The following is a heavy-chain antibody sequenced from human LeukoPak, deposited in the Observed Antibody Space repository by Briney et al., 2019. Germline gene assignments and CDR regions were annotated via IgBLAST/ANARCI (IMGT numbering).Heavy chain of an antibody. D-gene: IGHD3-22*01. CDR3: ARDYYDSSGYYPGHFDY. Sequence: SETLSLTCAVYGGSFSGYYWSWIRQPPGKGLEWIGEINHSGSTNYNPSLKSRVTISVDTSKNQFSLKLSSVTAADTAMYYCARDYYDSSGYYPGHFDYWGQGTLVTVSS. J-gene: IGHJ4*02. CDR2: INHSGST. V-gene: IGHV4-34*01. CDR1: GGSFSGYY.